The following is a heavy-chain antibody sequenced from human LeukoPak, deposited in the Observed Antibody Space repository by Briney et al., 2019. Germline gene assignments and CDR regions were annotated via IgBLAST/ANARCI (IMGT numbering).Heavy chain of an antibody. D-gene: IGHD5-12*01. CDR2: MNPNSGNT. V-gene: IGHV1-8*01. CDR1: GYTFTSYY. J-gene: IGHJ4*02. Sequence: ASVKVSCKASGYTFTSYYINWVRQATGQGLEWMGWMNPNSGNTGYAQKFQGRVTMTRNTSISTAYMELSSLRSEDTAVYYCARGRIVDTDRSDYWGQGTLVTVSS. CDR3: ARGRIVDTDRSDY.